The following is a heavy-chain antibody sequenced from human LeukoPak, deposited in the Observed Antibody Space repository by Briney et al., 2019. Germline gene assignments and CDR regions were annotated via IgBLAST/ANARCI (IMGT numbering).Heavy chain of an antibody. J-gene: IGHJ5*02. CDR2: LFYSGRT. D-gene: IGHD5-12*01. V-gene: IGHV4-39*01. CDR3: ARSIGDIVATISLGHDNWFDH. CDR1: GGSISSNSYY. Sequence: SETPSLTCTVSGGSISSNSYYWGWIRQPPGKGLEWIGNLFYSGRTYYTPSLKSRVTISIDTSKNQFSLRLISVTAADTAVYYCARSIGDIVATISLGHDNWFDHWGQGTLVTVSS.